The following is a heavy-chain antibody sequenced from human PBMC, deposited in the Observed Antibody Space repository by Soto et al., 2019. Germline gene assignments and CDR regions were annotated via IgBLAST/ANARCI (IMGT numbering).Heavy chain of an antibody. CDR3: ARDFFGVVIKGNAAFDI. CDR2: ISAYNGNT. J-gene: IGHJ3*02. Sequence: QVQLVQSGAEVKKPGASVKVSCKASGYTFTSYGISWVRQAPGQGLEWMGWISAYNGNTNYAQKLQGRVTMTTDTATSTAYMELRSLRSDDTAVYYCARDFFGVVIKGNAAFDIWGQGTMVTVSS. V-gene: IGHV1-18*01. D-gene: IGHD3-3*01. CDR1: GYTFTSYG.